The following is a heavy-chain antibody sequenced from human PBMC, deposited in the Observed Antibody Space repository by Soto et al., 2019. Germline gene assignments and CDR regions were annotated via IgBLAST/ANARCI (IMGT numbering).Heavy chain of an antibody. CDR1: GFTFSSYG. J-gene: IGHJ4*02. CDR2: ISYDGSNK. Sequence: QVQLVESGGGVVQPGRSLRLSCAASGFTFSSYGMHWVRQAPGKGLEWVAVISYDGSNKYYADSVKGRFTISRDNPKNTLYLQMNSLRAEDTAVYYCAKNSEYQGVVAAPEYWGQGTLVTVSS. CDR3: AKNSEYQGVVAAPEY. D-gene: IGHD2-15*01. V-gene: IGHV3-30*18.